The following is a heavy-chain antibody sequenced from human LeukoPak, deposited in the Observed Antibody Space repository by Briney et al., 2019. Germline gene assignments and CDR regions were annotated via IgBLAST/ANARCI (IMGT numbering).Heavy chain of an antibody. CDR1: GFTFSTYS. J-gene: IGHJ6*03. CDR3: ARETAGYSYGYFGYMDV. V-gene: IGHV3-48*04. D-gene: IGHD5-18*01. CDR2: ISSSGSTI. Sequence: GGSLRLSCAASGFTFSTYSMNWVRQAPGKGLEWVSYISSSGSTIYYADSVKGRFTISRDNAKNSLYLQMNSLRAEDTAVYYCARETAGYSYGYFGYMDVWGKGTTVTISS.